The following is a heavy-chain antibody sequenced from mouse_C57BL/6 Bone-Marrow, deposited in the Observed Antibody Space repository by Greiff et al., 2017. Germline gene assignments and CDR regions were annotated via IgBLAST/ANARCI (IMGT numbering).Heavy chain of an antibody. D-gene: IGHD1-2*01. V-gene: IGHV5-15*04. CDR2: ISNLAYSI. J-gene: IGHJ3*01. CDR1: GFTFSDYG. Sequence: DVMLVESGGGLVQPRGSLKLSCAASGFTFSDYGMAWVRQAPRKGPEWVAFISNLAYSIYYADTVTGRFTISRENAKNTLYLEMSSLRSEDTAMYYCARRDYYGLFAYWGQGTLVTVSA. CDR3: ARRDYYGLFAY.